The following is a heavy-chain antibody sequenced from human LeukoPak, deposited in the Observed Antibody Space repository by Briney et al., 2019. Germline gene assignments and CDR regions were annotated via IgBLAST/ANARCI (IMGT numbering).Heavy chain of an antibody. CDR2: IYYSGST. J-gene: IGHJ3*02. Sequence: SETLSLTCTVSGGSISSSSHYWGWIRQPPGKGLEWIGSIYYSGSTYYNPSLKSRVTISVDTSKNQFSLKLSSMTAADTAVYYCARGGVLRYFDWSSGTDAFDIWGQGTMVTVSS. CDR3: ARGGVLRYFDWSSGTDAFDI. CDR1: GGSISSSSHY. V-gene: IGHV4-39*07. D-gene: IGHD3-9*01.